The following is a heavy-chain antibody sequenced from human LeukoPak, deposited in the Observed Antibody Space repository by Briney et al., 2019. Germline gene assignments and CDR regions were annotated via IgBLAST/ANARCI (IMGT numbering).Heavy chain of an antibody. CDR2: VNYGGGT. CDR1: GGSFSGYF. Sequence: SETLSLTCTVYGGSFSGYFWTWIRQPPGEGLEWIGEVNYGGGTNYNPSLKSRVTISVDTSKNLFSLRLTSVTPADTGVYYCARHISYGGNSAFGYWGQGTLVTVSS. CDR3: ARHISYGGNSAFGY. V-gene: IGHV4-34*01. J-gene: IGHJ4*02. D-gene: IGHD4-17*01.